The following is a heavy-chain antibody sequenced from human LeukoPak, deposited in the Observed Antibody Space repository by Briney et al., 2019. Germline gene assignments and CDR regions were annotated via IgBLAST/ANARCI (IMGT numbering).Heavy chain of an antibody. CDR1: GFTFSSYV. V-gene: IGHV3-30-3*01. CDR3: ARAKTLEPTPSNAFDI. Sequence: GGSLRLSCAASGFTFSSYVMYWVRQAPGKGLEWVAFISYDGSNKHYADSVKGRFTISRDNSKNTLYLQMNSLRAEDTAVYYCARAKTLEPTPSNAFDIWGQGTMVTVSS. J-gene: IGHJ3*02. D-gene: IGHD1-1*01. CDR2: ISYDGSNK.